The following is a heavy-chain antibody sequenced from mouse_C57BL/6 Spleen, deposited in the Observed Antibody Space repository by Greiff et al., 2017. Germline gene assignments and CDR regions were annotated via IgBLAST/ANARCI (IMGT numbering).Heavy chain of an antibody. V-gene: IGHV1-64*01. D-gene: IGHD2-4*01. Sequence: QVQLQQPGAELVKPGASVKLSCKASGYTFTSYWMHWVKQRPGQGLEWIGMIHPNSGSTNYNEKFKSKATLTVDKSSSPAYMQLSSLTSEDSAVYYCARDRDYDYFDYWGQGTTLTVSS. CDR2: IHPNSGST. J-gene: IGHJ2*01. CDR1: GYTFTSYW. CDR3: ARDRDYDYFDY.